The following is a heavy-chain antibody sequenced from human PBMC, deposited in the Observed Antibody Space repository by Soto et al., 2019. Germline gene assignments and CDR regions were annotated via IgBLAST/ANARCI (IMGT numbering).Heavy chain of an antibody. CDR3: ARDRGIAVAGTFRYYYYGMDV. J-gene: IGHJ6*02. V-gene: IGHV3-30-3*01. D-gene: IGHD6-19*01. CDR2: ISYDGSNK. CDR1: GFTFSSYA. Sequence: SLRLSCAASGFTFSSYAMHWFRQAPGKGLEWVAVISYDGSNKYYADSVKGRFTISRDNSKNTLYLQMNSLRAEDTAVYYCARDRGIAVAGTFRYYYYGMDVWGQGTTVTVSS.